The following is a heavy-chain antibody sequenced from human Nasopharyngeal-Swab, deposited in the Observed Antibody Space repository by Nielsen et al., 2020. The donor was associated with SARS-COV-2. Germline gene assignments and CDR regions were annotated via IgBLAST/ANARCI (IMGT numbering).Heavy chain of an antibody. CDR2: IYYSGST. D-gene: IGHD3-10*01. Sequence: SETLSLTCTVSGGSFSSGSYYWSWIRQPPGKGLEWIGYIYYSGSTNYNPSLKSRVTISVDTSKNQFSLKLSSVTAADTAVYYCARRTMVRGVIPDYWGQGTLVTVSS. V-gene: IGHV4-61*01. CDR1: GGSFSSGSYY. J-gene: IGHJ4*02. CDR3: ARRTMVRGVIPDY.